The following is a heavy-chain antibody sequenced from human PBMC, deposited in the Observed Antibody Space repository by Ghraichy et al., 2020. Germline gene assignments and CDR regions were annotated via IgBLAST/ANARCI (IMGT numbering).Heavy chain of an antibody. J-gene: IGHJ6*03. CDR1: GFTFSSYW. D-gene: IGHD7-27*01. CDR2: IKQDGSEK. V-gene: IGHV3-7*01. Sequence: GSLRLSCAASGFTFSSYWMSWVRQAPGKGLEWVANIKQDGSEKYYVDSVKGRFTISRDNAKNSLYLQMNSLRAEDTAVYYCASSNWDPYYYYYYMDVWGKGTTVTVSS. CDR3: ASSNWDPYYYYYYMDV.